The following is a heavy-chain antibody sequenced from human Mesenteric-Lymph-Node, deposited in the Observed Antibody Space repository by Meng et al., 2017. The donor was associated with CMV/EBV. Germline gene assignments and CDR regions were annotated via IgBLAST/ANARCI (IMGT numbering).Heavy chain of an antibody. J-gene: IGHJ4*02. CDR2: ISGSGRTT. Sequence: GGSLRLSCAASGFTFNDYAMNWVRQAPGKGLEWVSSISGSGRTTFYADSVKGRFTISRDNSKNTLRLQVNSLRGEDTAIYYCAAGSGGFDYWGQGTLVTVSS. D-gene: IGHD3-10*01. CDR3: AAGSGGFDY. CDR1: GFTFNDYA. V-gene: IGHV3-23*01.